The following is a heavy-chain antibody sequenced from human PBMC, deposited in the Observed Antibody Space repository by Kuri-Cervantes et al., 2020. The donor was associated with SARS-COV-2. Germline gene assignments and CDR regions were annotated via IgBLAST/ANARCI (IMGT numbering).Heavy chain of an antibody. CDR3: ARGLGDPSSGYFDY. D-gene: IGHD3-16*01. CDR2: IIPIFGTA. J-gene: IGHJ4*02. Sequence: SVKVSCKASGGTFSSYAISWVRQAPGQGLEWMGGIIPIFGTANYAQKFQGRVTITTDESASTAYMELSSLRSEDTAVYYCARGLGDPSSGYFDYWGQGTLVTVSS. V-gene: IGHV1-69*05. CDR1: GGTFSSYA.